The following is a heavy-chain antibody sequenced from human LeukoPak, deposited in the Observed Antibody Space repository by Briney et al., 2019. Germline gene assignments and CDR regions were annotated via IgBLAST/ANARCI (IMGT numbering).Heavy chain of an antibody. CDR1: GFTFSDYY. CDR3: ARSRDAYNPSRVDY. D-gene: IGHD5-24*01. Sequence: GGSLRLSCAASGFTFSDYYMSWIRQAPGKGLEWVSYISSSSSYTNYADSVKGRFTISRDNAKNSLFLQMNSLRAEDTAVYYCARSRDAYNPSRVDYWGQGTLVTVSS. J-gene: IGHJ4*02. CDR2: ISSSSSYT. V-gene: IGHV3-11*06.